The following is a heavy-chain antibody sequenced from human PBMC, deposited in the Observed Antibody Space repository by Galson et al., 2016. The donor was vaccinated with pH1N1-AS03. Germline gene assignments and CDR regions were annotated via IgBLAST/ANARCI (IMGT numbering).Heavy chain of an antibody. J-gene: IGHJ3*01. Sequence: SVKVSCKASGYTFTGNYLHWVRQAPGQGLEWVGWINPNSGDTSYAQKFQGRVTMTRDTSISAAFLELSRLRSDDTAVFYCARVPFGISRGESSAFDLCDQGTMVTVSS. CDR3: ARVPFGISRGESSAFDL. CDR2: INPNSGDT. V-gene: IGHV1-2*02. CDR1: GYTFTGNY. D-gene: IGHD3-16*01.